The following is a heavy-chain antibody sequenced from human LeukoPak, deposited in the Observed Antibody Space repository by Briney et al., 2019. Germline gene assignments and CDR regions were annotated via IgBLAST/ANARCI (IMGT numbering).Heavy chain of an antibody. Sequence: GGSLRLSCAASGFTFNTYGMNWVRQAPGKGLEWVANIKQDGSEKYYVDSVKGRFTISRDNAKNSLYLQMNSLRAEDTAVYYCARDSYYGSGSYTIDYWGQGTLVTVSS. CDR2: IKQDGSEK. CDR1: GFTFNTYG. D-gene: IGHD3-10*01. CDR3: ARDSYYGSGSYTIDY. V-gene: IGHV3-7*01. J-gene: IGHJ4*02.